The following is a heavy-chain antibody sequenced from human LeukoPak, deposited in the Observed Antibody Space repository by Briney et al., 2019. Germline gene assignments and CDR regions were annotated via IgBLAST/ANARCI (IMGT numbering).Heavy chain of an antibody. CDR1: GYSFTRYW. CDR2: IFPGDSDT. D-gene: IGHD6-19*01. CDR3: ARQIREVGWYFDY. J-gene: IGHJ4*02. Sequence: GEFLKISCKGSGYSFTRYWIGWVRQMPGKGLEWVGIIFPGDSDTTYSPSFQGQVTISADKSITTAYLQWSSLKASDTAMYYCARQIREVGWYFDYWGQGTLVTVSS. V-gene: IGHV5-51*01.